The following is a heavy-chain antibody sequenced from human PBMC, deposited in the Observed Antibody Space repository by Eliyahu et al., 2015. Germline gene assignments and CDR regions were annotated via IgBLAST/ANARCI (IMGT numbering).Heavy chain of an antibody. D-gene: IGHD5-24*01. Sequence: EVQLLESGGGLVQPGGSLRLSCAASGFPFSSYAMSWVRQAPGKGLEWVSAISGSGGSTYYADSVKGRFTISRDNSKNTLYLQMNSLRAEDTAVYYCETGTATIEIYFDYWGQGTLVTVSS. CDR1: GFPFSSYA. CDR3: ETGTATIEIYFDY. J-gene: IGHJ4*02. V-gene: IGHV3-23*01. CDR2: ISGSGGST.